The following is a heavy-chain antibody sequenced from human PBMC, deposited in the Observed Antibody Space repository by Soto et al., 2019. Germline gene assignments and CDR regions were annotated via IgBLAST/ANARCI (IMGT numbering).Heavy chain of an antibody. CDR2: IDAEDVKI. CDR1: GYPLTGVA. Sequence: ASVKVSCKVSGYPLTGVAMHWVRQAPGKGLEWMGGIDAEDVKIVYAQRFQGRVSITGDTFTSTAYMELSSLRSEDTAVYYCVLQGWFDPWGQGTLVTVSS. V-gene: IGHV1-24*01. CDR3: VLQGWFDP. J-gene: IGHJ5*02. D-gene: IGHD1-1*01.